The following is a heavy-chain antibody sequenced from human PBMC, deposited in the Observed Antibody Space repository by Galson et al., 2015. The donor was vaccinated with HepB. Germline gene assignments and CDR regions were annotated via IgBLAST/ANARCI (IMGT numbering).Heavy chain of an antibody. CDR2: ISYDGSNK. J-gene: IGHJ4*02. CDR3: ARDHESAVTTWGIGFDY. Sequence: SLRLSCAASGFMFRTYAMHWVRQAPGKGLEWVAVISYDGSNKYYADSVKGRFTISRDNSKNTLYLQMNSLRAEDTAVYYCARDHESAVTTWGIGFDYWGQGTLVTVSS. D-gene: IGHD4-17*01. V-gene: IGHV3-30-3*01. CDR1: GFMFRTYA.